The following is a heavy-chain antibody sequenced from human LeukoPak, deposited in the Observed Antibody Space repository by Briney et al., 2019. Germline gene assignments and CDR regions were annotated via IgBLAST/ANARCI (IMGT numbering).Heavy chain of an antibody. V-gene: IGHV4-34*01. Sequence: PSETLSLTCAVFGGSFSGQYWSWIRQPPGKGLEWIGEINHRGSTTYNPSLKSRVTISVDTSKSQFSLKVRSLTAADTAVYYCARDRYSNSFYYYYAMDVWGQGTTVTVS. CDR1: GGSFSGQY. D-gene: IGHD4-11*01. CDR2: INHRGST. J-gene: IGHJ6*02. CDR3: ARDRYSNSFYYYYAMDV.